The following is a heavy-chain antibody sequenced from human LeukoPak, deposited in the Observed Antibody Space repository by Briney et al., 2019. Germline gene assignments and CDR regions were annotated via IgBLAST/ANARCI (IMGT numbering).Heavy chain of an antibody. CDR2: IRYDGSNK. J-gene: IGHJ4*02. V-gene: IGHV3-30*02. CDR3: ARGSDDSSGYLDY. D-gene: IGHD3-22*01. Sequence: PGGSLRLSCAASGFTFSSYGMHWVRQAPGKGLEWVAFIRYDGSNKYYADSVKGRFTISRDNSKNTLYLQMNSLRAEDTAVYYCARGSDDSSGYLDYWGQGTLVTVSS. CDR1: GFTFSSYG.